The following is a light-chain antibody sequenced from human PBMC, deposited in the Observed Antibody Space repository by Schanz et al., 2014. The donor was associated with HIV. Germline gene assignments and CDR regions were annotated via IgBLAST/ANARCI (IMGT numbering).Light chain of an antibody. CDR3: SSYTSSSTSF. V-gene: IGLV2-11*01. CDR2: DVS. CDR1: SSDVGGYNY. Sequence: QSALTQPRSVSGSPGQSVTISCTGTSSDVGGYNYVSWGREHPVKAPKVMIYDVSKRPSGVPDRFSGSKSGNTASLTISGLQAEDEADYYCSSYTSSSTSFFGTGTKLTVL. J-gene: IGLJ1*01.